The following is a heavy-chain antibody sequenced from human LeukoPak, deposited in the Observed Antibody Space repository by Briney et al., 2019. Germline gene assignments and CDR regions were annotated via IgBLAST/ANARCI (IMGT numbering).Heavy chain of an antibody. CDR2: IDHSGST. Sequence: SETLSLTCTVSGYSISSGYYWGWIRQPPGKGLEWTGSIDHSGSTYYNPSLQSRITISVDTSKNQFSLKLSSVTAADTAVYYCASLRTGDFDYWGQGALVTVSS. J-gene: IGHJ4*02. V-gene: IGHV4-38-2*02. CDR3: ASLRTGDFDY. CDR1: GYSISSGYY. D-gene: IGHD3-10*01.